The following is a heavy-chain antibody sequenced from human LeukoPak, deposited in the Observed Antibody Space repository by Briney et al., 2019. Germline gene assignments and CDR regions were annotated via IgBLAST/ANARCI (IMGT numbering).Heavy chain of an antibody. CDR2: ISNSGSSI. CDR1: GFSFSDYY. D-gene: IGHD6-13*01. J-gene: IGHJ4*02. V-gene: IGHV3-11*04. CDR3: ARGRHSSSWSGILRGSGYFDY. Sequence: PGGSLRLSCAASGFSFSDYYMVWIRQAPGKGLEWVSYISNSGSSIYYTDSARGRFTISRDNAKNSLYLQMNSLRAEDTAVYYCARGRHSSSWSGILRGSGYFDYWGQGTLVTDSS.